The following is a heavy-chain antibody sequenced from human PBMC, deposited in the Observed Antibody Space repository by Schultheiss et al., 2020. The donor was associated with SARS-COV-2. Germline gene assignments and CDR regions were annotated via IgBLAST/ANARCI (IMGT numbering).Heavy chain of an antibody. CDR1: GGSVRSGSYY. V-gene: IGHV4-61*01. CDR3: ARASWRVGAAYYFDY. CDR2: IYYSGST. J-gene: IGHJ4*02. D-gene: IGHD1-26*01. Sequence: SQTLSLTCTVSGGSVRSGSYYWSWIRQPPGKGLEWIGYIYYSGSTNYNPSLKSRVTISVDTSKNQFSLKLSSVTAADTAVYYCARASWRVGAAYYFDYWGQGTLVTVSS.